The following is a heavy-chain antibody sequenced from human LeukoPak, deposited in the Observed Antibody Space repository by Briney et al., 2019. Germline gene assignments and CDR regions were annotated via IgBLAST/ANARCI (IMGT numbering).Heavy chain of an antibody. CDR1: GASITSYY. D-gene: IGHD4-17*01. Sequence: SETLSLTCTVSGASITSYYWSWIRQAAGKGLEWIGRIYPSGSTNYNPSLKSRVTMSVDTSKSQFSLKLSSVTAADTAVYYCARGNYGDYTFDYWGQGTLVTVSS. V-gene: IGHV4-4*07. CDR3: ARGNYGDYTFDY. CDR2: IYPSGST. J-gene: IGHJ4*02.